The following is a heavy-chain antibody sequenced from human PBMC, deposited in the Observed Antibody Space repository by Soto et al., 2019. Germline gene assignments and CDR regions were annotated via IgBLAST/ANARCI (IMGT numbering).Heavy chain of an antibody. J-gene: IGHJ4*02. CDR3: AREERSASDY. Sequence: GSLRLSCAASGFTFSSCWMSCVSQAPGRGLEWVANIKQDGSEKYYVDSVKGRFTISRDNAKNSLYLQMNSLRAEDTAVYYCAREERSASDYRGQGTLVTVSS. CDR1: GFTFSSCW. D-gene: IGHD1-1*01. V-gene: IGHV3-7*05. CDR2: IKQDGSEK.